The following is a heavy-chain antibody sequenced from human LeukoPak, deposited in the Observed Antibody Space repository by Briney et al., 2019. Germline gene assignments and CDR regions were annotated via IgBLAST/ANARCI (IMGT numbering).Heavy chain of an antibody. Sequence: SETLSLTCTSSGGSISSSSYYWGWIRQPPGKGLEWIGSIYYSGSTYYNPSLKRRVTISVGTSKNQFALKLSSVTAADTAVYYCARHSTTTAALYAFDIWGQGTMVTVSS. J-gene: IGHJ3*02. V-gene: IGHV4-39*01. D-gene: IGHD6-13*01. CDR1: GGSISSSSYY. CDR2: IYYSGST. CDR3: ARHSTTTAALYAFDI.